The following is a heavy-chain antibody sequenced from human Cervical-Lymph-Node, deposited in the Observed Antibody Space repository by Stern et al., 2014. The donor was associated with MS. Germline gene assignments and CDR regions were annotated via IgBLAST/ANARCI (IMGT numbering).Heavy chain of an antibody. CDR1: GYTFTYYA. CDR2: ISPSNGNP. CDR3: ARDDDYTRRAIDY. D-gene: IGHD4-11*01. J-gene: IGHJ4*02. V-gene: IGHV1-18*01. Sequence: QVQLLQPGAEVKKPGASVNVSCKTSGYTFTYYAISWIRQAPGQGLEWVGWISPSNGNPNFVQKLQGRVAMTTDTSTSTAYMELRSLRSDDTAVYYCARDDDYTRRAIDYWGQGTLVTVSS.